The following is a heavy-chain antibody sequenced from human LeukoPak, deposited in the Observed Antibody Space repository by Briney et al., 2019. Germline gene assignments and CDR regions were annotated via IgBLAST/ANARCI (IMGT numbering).Heavy chain of an antibody. J-gene: IGHJ4*02. D-gene: IGHD3-22*01. CDR3: ARRPYDSSGYSRGFIYFDY. CDR1: GGSFSGYY. CDR2: INHSGST. V-gene: IGHV4-34*01. Sequence: SETLSLTCAVYGGSFSGYYWSWIRQPPGKGLEWIGEINHSGSTNYIPSLKSRVTISVDTSKNQFSLKLSSVTAADTAVYYCARRPYDSSGYSRGFIYFDYWGQGTLVTVSS.